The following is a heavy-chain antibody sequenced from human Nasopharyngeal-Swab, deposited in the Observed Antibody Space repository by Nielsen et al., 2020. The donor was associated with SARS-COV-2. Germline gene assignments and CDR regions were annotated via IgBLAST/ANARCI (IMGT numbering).Heavy chain of an antibody. Sequence: ALVKVSCKASGYTFTSNVLNWVRQAPAQGPEYIGWISPKTGAPTYAQAFTGRFVISLDTSVSTTYLQISSLKADDTAVYYCARENQEYANIWIDYWGQGTQVTVPS. CDR3: ARENQEYANIWIDY. CDR2: ISPKTGAP. D-gene: IGHD1-1*01. V-gene: IGHV7-4-1*02. CDR1: GYTFTSNV. J-gene: IGHJ4*02.